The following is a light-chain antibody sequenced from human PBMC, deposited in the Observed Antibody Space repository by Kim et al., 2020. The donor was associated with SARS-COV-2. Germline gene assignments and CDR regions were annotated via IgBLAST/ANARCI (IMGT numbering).Light chain of an antibody. CDR2: DVS. CDR1: SSDVGGYKY. Sequence: QSALTQSASVSGSPGQSITISCTGTSSDVGGYKYVSWYQQHPGKAPKLMIYDVSERPSGVSNRFSGSKSGNTASLTISGLQAEDEADYYCSSYTSSSTWVFGGGTQLTVL. J-gene: IGLJ3*02. CDR3: SSYTSSSTWV. V-gene: IGLV2-14*03.